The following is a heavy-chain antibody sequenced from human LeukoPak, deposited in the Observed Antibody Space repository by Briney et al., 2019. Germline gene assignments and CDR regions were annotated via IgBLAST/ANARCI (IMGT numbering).Heavy chain of an antibody. CDR3: AREDYYDSGSSDY. Sequence: ASVKVSCKASGGTFSSYAISWVRQAPGQGLEWMGWISAYNGNTNYAQKLQGRVTMTTDTSTSTAYMELRSLRSEDTAIYYCAREDYYDSGSSDYWGQGTLVTASS. CDR2: ISAYNGNT. V-gene: IGHV1-18*01. D-gene: IGHD3-22*01. CDR1: GGTFSSYA. J-gene: IGHJ4*02.